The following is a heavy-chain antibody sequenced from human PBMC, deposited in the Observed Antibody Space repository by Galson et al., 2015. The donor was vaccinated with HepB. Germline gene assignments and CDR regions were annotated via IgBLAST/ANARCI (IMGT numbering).Heavy chain of an antibody. CDR3: TVGADSSGIHYYYYGMDV. V-gene: IGHV3-15*01. CDR1: GFTFSNAW. D-gene: IGHD3-22*01. J-gene: IGHJ6*02. Sequence: SLRLSCAASGFTFSNAWMSWVRQAPGKGLEWVGRIKSKTDGGTTDYAAPVKGRFTISRDDSKNTRYLQMNSLKTEDTAVYYCTVGADSSGIHYYYYGMDVWGQGTTVTVSS. CDR2: IKSKTDGGTT.